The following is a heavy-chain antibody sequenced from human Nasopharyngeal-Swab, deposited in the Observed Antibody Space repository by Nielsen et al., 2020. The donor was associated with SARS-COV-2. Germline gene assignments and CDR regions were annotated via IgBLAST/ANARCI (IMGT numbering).Heavy chain of an antibody. V-gene: IGHV3-23*01. Sequence: VRQAPGKGLEWLSSITGSGGTTYYTDSVKGRFTISRDNSRNTLYLQMNSLRAEGTAIYYCAGGSSGYSYAFDIWGQGTMVTVSS. CDR2: ITGSGGTT. D-gene: IGHD3-22*01. CDR3: AGGSSGYSYAFDI. J-gene: IGHJ3*02.